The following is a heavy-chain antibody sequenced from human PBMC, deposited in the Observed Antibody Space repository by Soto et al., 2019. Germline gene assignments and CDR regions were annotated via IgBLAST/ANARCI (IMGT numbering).Heavy chain of an antibody. V-gene: IGHV4-61*01. J-gene: IGHJ6*02. CDR3: ARPLYSYGPMDV. D-gene: IGHD5-18*01. CDR2: IYNSGST. Sequence: SETLSLTCTVSGGSVSSGSYYWSWIRQPPGKGLEWIGYIYNSGSTNYNPSLKSRVTISVDTSKNQFSLKLSSVTAADTAVYYCARPLYSYGPMDVWGQGTTVTVSS. CDR1: GGSVSSGSYY.